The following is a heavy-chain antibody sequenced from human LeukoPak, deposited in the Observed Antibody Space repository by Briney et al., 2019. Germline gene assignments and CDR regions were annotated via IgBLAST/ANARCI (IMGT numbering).Heavy chain of an antibody. CDR2: IYYSEST. D-gene: IGHD3-22*01. CDR1: GGSISSYY. V-gene: IGHV4-59*01. CDR3: ARDGEVEDSSGYIWFDP. J-gene: IGHJ5*02. Sequence: SETLSLTCTVSGGSISSYYWSWIRQPPGKGLVWIGYIYYSESTNYNPSLKSRVTISVDTSKNQISLKLSSVTAADTAVYYCARDGEVEDSSGYIWFDPWGQGTLVTVSS.